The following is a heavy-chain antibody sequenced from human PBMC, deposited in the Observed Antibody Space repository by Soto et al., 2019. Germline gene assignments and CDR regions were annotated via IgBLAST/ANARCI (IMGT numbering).Heavy chain of an antibody. J-gene: IGHJ6*02. D-gene: IGHD3-10*01. CDR1: GFTVATNY. CDR2: INSAGTP. CDR3: ARVKSTMIWGGWYGMGV. V-gene: IGHV3-53*02. Sequence: EVQLVETGGGLIQPGGSLRLTCDASGFTVATNYMSWVRQAPGKGLEWVSLINSAGTPYYADSVNGRFTVSRDTSKNTLCLQMSGLRVDDTVVYFCARVKSTMIWGGWYGMGVWGQGTTFTVSS.